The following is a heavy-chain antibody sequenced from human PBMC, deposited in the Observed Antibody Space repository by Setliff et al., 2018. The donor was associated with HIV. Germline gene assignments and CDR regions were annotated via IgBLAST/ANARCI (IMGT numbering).Heavy chain of an antibody. CDR3: ARGGALTMAPAGCFDS. D-gene: IGHD3-10*01. CDR1: GDAINSGNNY. V-gene: IGHV4-31*01. J-gene: IGHJ4*02. CDR2: IYYDGAT. Sequence: PSETLSLTCTVSGDAINSGNNYWNWIRQRPRKGLEWIGYIYYDGATYYNPSLRSPVTISVDPSKNQIFLKMTSVTAADTAVYYCARGGALTMAPAGCFDSWGQGILVPSPQ.